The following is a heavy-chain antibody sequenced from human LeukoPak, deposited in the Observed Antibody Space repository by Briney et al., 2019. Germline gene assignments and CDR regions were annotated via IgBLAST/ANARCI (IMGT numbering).Heavy chain of an antibody. D-gene: IGHD3-10*01. CDR2: ISYDERNK. V-gene: IGHV3-30*04. CDR3: ARVVSLNYGFNGDDFDY. CDR1: GFTFSRSA. Sequence: GGSLRLSCAASGFTFSRSAMHWVRQAPGKGLDWVAVISYDERNKYYADSMKGRFTISRDNSNNTLYLQMNSLRADDTAVYYCARVVSLNYGFNGDDFDYWGQGTLVTVSS. J-gene: IGHJ4*02.